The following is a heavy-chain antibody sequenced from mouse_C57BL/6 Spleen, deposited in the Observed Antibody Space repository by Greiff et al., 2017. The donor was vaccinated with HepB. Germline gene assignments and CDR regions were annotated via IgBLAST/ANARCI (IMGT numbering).Heavy chain of an antibody. CDR2: IHPNSGST. D-gene: IGHD1-1*02. J-gene: IGHJ4*01. Sequence: QVQLQQPGAELVKPGASVKLSCKASGYTFTSYWMHWVKQRPGQGLEWIGMIHPNSGSTNYNEKFKSKATLTVDKSSSTAYMQLSRLTSEDSAVYYCASPRHYDAMDYWGQGTSVTVSS. CDR3: ASPRHYDAMDY. CDR1: GYTFTSYW. V-gene: IGHV1-64*01.